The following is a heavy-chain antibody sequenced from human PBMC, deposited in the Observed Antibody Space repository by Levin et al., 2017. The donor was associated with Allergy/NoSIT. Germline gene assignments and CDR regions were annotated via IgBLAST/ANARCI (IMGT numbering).Heavy chain of an antibody. Sequence: GGSLRLSCAASGFTFDDYAMHWVRQAPGKGLEWVSGISWNSGSIGYADSVKGRFTISRDNAKNSLYLQMNSLRAEDTALYYCAKRSSAGWFDPWGQGTLVTVSS. V-gene: IGHV3-9*01. D-gene: IGHD6-25*01. CDR3: AKRSSAGWFDP. CDR1: GFTFDDYA. J-gene: IGHJ5*02. CDR2: ISWNSGSI.